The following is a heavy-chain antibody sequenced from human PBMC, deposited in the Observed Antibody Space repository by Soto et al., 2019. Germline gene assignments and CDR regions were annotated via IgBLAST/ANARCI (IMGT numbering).Heavy chain of an antibody. CDR2: MNPNSGDT. V-gene: IGHV1-8*01. J-gene: IGHJ6*02. CDR1: FTSYD. CDR3: VRGPGSSDWRFSYYYMDV. Sequence: QVQLVQSGAEVKKPGASVKVSCTFTSYDINWVRQAPGQGLEWMAWMNPNSGDTRYAQKLQGRVTMTRNTSSFTAYMELSSLRYEDTAVYYCVRGPGSSDWRFSYYYMDVWGQGTTVTVSS. D-gene: IGHD6-19*01.